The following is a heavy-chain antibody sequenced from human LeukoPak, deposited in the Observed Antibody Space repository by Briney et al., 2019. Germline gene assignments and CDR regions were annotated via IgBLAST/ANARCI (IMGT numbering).Heavy chain of an antibody. V-gene: IGHV3-33*01. CDR2: IWYDGSKK. Sequence: GGSLRLSCAASGFIFDTHGMHWVRQAPGKGLEWVAVIWYDGSKKYYADSVKGRFTISRDNSKKSLFLQMNSLRAEDTALYYCARGFYGSGSQFDYWGQGTLVTVSS. CDR1: GFIFDTHG. J-gene: IGHJ4*02. CDR3: ARGFYGSGSQFDY. D-gene: IGHD3-10*01.